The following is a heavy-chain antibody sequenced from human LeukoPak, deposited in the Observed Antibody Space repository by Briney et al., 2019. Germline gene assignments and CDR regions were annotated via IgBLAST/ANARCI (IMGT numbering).Heavy chain of an antibody. D-gene: IGHD3-10*01. CDR1: GFTVSSNY. V-gene: IGHV3-66*01. J-gene: IGHJ4*02. Sequence: GGSLRLSCAASGFTVSSNYMTWVRQAPGKGLEWVSVLYGGGNAFYADSVKGRFTISRDTSKNTVYLQMNSLRVEDTAVYYCARDYYGSGSYAYWGQGTLVTVSS. CDR2: LYGGGNA. CDR3: ARDYYGSGSYAY.